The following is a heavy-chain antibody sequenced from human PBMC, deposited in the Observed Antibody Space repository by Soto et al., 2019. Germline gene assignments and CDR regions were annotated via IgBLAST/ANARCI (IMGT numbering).Heavy chain of an antibody. V-gene: IGHV3-33*01. J-gene: IGHJ4*02. CDR1: GFTFSSYG. Sequence: HPGGSLRLSCAASGFTFSSYGMHWVRQAPGKGLEWVAVIWYDGSNKYYADSVKGRFTISRDNSKNTLYLQMNSLRAEDTAVYYCALGRRQLWSPAPFDYWGQGTLVTVSS. D-gene: IGHD5-18*01. CDR3: ALGRRQLWSPAPFDY. CDR2: IWYDGSNK.